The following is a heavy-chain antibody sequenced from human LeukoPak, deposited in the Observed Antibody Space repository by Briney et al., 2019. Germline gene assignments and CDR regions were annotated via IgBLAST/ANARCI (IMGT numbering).Heavy chain of an antibody. J-gene: IGHJ4*02. CDR3: ARDRDYSNTVRGFDY. CDR1: GYTFTDYY. V-gene: IGHV1-2*02. CDR2: INPNSGET. Sequence: ASVKVSCKTSGYTFTDYYIHWVRQAPGQGLEWMGWINPNSGETNSAQKFQGRVTMTGDTSISTAYMELRRVTSDDTAVYYCARDRDYSNTVRGFDYWGQGTLVTVSS. D-gene: IGHD4-11*01.